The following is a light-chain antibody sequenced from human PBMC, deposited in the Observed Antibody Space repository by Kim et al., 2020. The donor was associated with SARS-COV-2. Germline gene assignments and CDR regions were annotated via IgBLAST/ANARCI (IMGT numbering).Light chain of an antibody. Sequence: SPGERATLSCRASQSVSSYLAWYQQKPGQAPRLLIYDASNRATGIPARFSGSGSGTDFTLTISSLEPEDFAVYYCQQRSNWHPRYTFGQGTKLEI. CDR1: QSVSSY. J-gene: IGKJ2*01. CDR3: QQRSNWHPRYT. CDR2: DAS. V-gene: IGKV3-11*01.